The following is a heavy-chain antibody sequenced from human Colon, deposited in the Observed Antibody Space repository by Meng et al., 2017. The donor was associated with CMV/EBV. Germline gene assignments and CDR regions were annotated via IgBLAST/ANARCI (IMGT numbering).Heavy chain of an antibody. CDR2: IDPTNGGT. J-gene: IGHJ4*02. CDR1: GYTFTGYY. Sequence: ASGYTFTGYYIHWVRQAPGQGLEWMGRIDPTNGGTNYAQTFQGRVTMTRDTSISTAYMELRRLRSDDTAMYYCARSYYYDRNGYFYYWGQGTLVTVSS. D-gene: IGHD3-22*01. CDR3: ARSYYYDRNGYFYY. V-gene: IGHV1-2*06.